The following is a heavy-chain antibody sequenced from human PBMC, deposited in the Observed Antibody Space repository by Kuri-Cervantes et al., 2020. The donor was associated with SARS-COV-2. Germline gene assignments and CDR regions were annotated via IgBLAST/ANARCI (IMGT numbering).Heavy chain of an antibody. Sequence: SSVNVSSKTSVYPFTTYDLKWVRQATGQGLEWMGGIIPIFGTANYAQKFQGRVTITADESTSTAYMELSSLRSEDTAVYYCARESFGPIAAAGTRGYGMDVWGQGTTVTVSS. V-gene: IGHV1-69*13. CDR3: ARESFGPIAAAGTRGYGMDV. CDR1: VYPFTTYD. J-gene: IGHJ6*02. D-gene: IGHD6-13*01. CDR2: IIPIFGTA.